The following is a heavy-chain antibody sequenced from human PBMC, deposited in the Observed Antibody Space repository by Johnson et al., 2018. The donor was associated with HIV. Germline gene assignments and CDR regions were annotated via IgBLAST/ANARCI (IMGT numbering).Heavy chain of an antibody. D-gene: IGHD3-22*01. V-gene: IGHV3-30*18. CDR2: ISYDGSNE. Sequence: QVQLVESGGGVVQPGTSLRLSCAASGFTFGIYGMHWVRQAPGKGLEWVTLISYDGSNEYNGDSVKGRFSISRDNSKKKLYLQMNSLRPEDTAVYYCAKDRAEVVVVHDALDMWGQGTMVTVSS. CDR1: GFTFGIYG. J-gene: IGHJ3*02. CDR3: AKDRAEVVVVHDALDM.